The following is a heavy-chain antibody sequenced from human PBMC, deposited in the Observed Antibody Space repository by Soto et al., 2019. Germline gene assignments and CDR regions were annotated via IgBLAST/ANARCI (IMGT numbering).Heavy chain of an antibody. CDR3: ARGKADSSNWPRSRHPRYPYNWFDP. Sequence: SVKVSCKASGCTFSSYAIRWVRQAPGQGLEWMGGIIPICGTANNAQKFQVRDTITADKSTSTANMELTSLRSEDTAGYYCARGKADSSNWPRSRHPRYPYNWFDPWGQGTLVTVSS. V-gene: IGHV1-69*06. D-gene: IGHD6-13*01. CDR1: GCTFSSYA. J-gene: IGHJ5*02. CDR2: IIPICGTA.